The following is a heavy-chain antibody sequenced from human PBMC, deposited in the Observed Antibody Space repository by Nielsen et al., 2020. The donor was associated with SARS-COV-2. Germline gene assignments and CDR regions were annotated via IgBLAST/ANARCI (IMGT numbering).Heavy chain of an antibody. CDR2: ISSSRSYK. Sequence: GESLKISCAASGFTFSDYYMNWIRQAPGKGLEWVSYISSSRSYKNYADSVKGRFTIYRDNAKNSLYLQMNSLGAEDTAVYYCVRAYSKYDPGYFQHWGQGTLVTVSS. CDR3: VRAYSKYDPGYFQH. V-gene: IGHV3-11*05. J-gene: IGHJ1*01. D-gene: IGHD4-11*01. CDR1: GFTFSDYY.